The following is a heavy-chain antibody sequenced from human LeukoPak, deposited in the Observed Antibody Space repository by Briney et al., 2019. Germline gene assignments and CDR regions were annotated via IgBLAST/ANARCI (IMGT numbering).Heavy chain of an antibody. CDR1: GGFISSGSYY. J-gene: IGHJ4*02. V-gene: IGHV4-61*02. CDR2: IYTSGST. Sequence: SQTLSLTCTVSGGFISSGSYYWSWIRQPAGKGLEWIGRIYTSGSTNYNPSLKSRVTISLDTSKNQFSLKLSSVTAADTAVYYCANSIDFDYGDYYFDYWGQGALVTISS. CDR3: ANSIDFDYGDYYFDY. D-gene: IGHD4-17*01.